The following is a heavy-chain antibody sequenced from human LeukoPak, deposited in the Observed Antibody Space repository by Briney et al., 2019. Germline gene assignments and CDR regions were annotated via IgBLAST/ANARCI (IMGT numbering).Heavy chain of an antibody. CDR3: ARDPSEGYSSSFLFDY. CDR2: XSSRXSTI. CDR1: GFTFSDYY. V-gene: IGHV3-11*01. D-gene: IGHD6-13*01. Sequence: GGSLRLSCAASGFTFSDYYMXXXXXXXXXXXXXXXYXSSRXSTIYYAESVKXXXXXSRDNAKXSLYLQMHSLRAEDTAVYYCARDPSEGYSSSFLFDYWGQGTLVTVSS. J-gene: IGHJ4*02.